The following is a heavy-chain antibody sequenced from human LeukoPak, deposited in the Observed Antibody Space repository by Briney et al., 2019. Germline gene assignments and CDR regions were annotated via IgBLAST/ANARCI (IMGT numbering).Heavy chain of an antibody. Sequence: NPSETLSLTCTVSGGSISSSSYYWGWIRQPPGKGLEWIGSIYYSGSTYYNPSLKSRVTISVDTSKNQFSLKLSSVTAADTAVYYCARSIAVASNWFDPWGQGTLVTVSS. D-gene: IGHD6-19*01. J-gene: IGHJ5*02. CDR2: IYYSGST. CDR3: ARSIAVASNWFDP. CDR1: GGSISSSSYY. V-gene: IGHV4-39*07.